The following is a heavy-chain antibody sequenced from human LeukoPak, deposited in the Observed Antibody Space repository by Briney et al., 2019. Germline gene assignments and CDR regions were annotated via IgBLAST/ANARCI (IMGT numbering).Heavy chain of an antibody. CDR3: ARDLSVTRSPSITIFGVVIGHAFDI. Sequence: SETLSLTCTVSGGSISSGGYYRSWIRQHPGKGLEWIGYIYYSGSTYYNPPLKSRVTISVATSKNQFSLKLSSVTAADTAVYYCARDLSVTRSPSITIFGVVIGHAFDIWGQGTMVTVSS. J-gene: IGHJ3*02. V-gene: IGHV4-31*03. CDR2: IYYSGST. D-gene: IGHD3-3*01. CDR1: GGSISSGGYY.